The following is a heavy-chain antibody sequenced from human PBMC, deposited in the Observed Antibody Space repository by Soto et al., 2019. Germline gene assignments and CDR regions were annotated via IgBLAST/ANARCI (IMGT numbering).Heavy chain of an antibody. J-gene: IGHJ4*02. D-gene: IGHD3-10*01. CDR2: INHSGST. Sequence: PSETLSLTCAVYGGSFSGYYWSWIRQSPGKGLEWIGEINHSGSTNYNPSLESRVTISIDTSKNQFSLKLTSVTAADTAVYYCARTNKGSTLGYWGQGTLVTVSS. CDR1: GGSFSGYY. CDR3: ARTNKGSTLGY. V-gene: IGHV4-34*01.